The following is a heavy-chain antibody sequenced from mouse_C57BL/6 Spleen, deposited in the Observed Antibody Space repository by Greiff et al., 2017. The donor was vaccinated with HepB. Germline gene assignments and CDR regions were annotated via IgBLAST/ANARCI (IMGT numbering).Heavy chain of an antibody. D-gene: IGHD1-1*01. CDR2: IDPANGNT. Sequence: VQLQQSVAELVRPGASVKLSCTASGFNIKNTYMHWVKQRPEQGLEWIGRIDPANGNTKYAPKFQGKATITADTSSNTAYLQLSSLTSEDTAICYCAFTTVVPYWYFDVWGTGTTVTVSS. V-gene: IGHV14-3*01. CDR1: GFNIKNTY. CDR3: AFTTVVPYWYFDV. J-gene: IGHJ1*03.